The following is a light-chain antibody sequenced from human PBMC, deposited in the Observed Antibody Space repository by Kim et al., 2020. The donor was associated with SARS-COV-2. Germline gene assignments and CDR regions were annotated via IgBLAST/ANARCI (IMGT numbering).Light chain of an antibody. V-gene: IGLV3-1*01. CDR2: QDT. J-gene: IGLJ1*01. Sequence: VPPRQQATIPGSGDKLGGRDTSGHQEKAGQSQLLGIYQDTRRPRGIPGRFSGSGTGNTAALTITGAQAMDEADYYWQAWDSSTLYVFGAGTKVTVL. CDR1: KLGGRD. CDR3: QAWDSSTLYV.